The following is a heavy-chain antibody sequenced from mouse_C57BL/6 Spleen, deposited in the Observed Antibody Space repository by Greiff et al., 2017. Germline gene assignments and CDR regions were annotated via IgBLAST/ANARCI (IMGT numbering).Heavy chain of an antibody. CDR2: IRNKANGYTT. D-gene: IGHD2-1*01. V-gene: IGHV7-3*01. CDR1: GFTFTDYY. Sequence: EVQLVESGGGLVQPGGSLSLSCAASGFTFTDYYMSWVRQPPGKALEWLGFIRNKANGYTTEYSASVQGRFTISRDNSQSILYLQMNALRAEDSATYYCARSYGNYAMDDWGQGTSVTVSS. CDR3: ARSYGNYAMDD. J-gene: IGHJ4*01.